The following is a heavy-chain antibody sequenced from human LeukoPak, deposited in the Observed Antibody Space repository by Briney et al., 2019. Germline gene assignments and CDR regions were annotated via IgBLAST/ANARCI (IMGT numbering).Heavy chain of an antibody. Sequence: SSETLSLTCTVSGGSISSYYWSWIRQPPGKGLEWVGYIYYSGSTKYNPSLKSRVTISVDTSKNQFSLKVGSVTAADTAVYYCAREIPGIVGATYFDYWGQGTLVTVSS. D-gene: IGHD1-26*01. V-gene: IGHV4-59*12. J-gene: IGHJ4*02. CDR3: AREIPGIVGATYFDY. CDR2: IYYSGST. CDR1: GGSISSYY.